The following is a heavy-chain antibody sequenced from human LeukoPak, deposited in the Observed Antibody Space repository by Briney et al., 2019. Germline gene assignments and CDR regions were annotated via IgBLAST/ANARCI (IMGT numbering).Heavy chain of an antibody. CDR1: GGSISSYY. Sequence: PSGTLSLTCTVSGGSISSYYWTWIRQPPGKGLEWIGYIQYSGSTTYNPYNPSLKSRVTISADTSKNQFSLKLSSVTAADTAVYYCARGADYARMDYWGQGALVTVSS. V-gene: IGHV4-59*01. CDR2: IQYSGST. D-gene: IGHD4-17*01. J-gene: IGHJ4*02. CDR3: ARGADYARMDY.